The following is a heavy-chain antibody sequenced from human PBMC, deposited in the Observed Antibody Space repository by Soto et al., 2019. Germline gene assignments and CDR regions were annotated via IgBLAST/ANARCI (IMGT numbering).Heavy chain of an antibody. CDR1: GGSVSSGVYY. V-gene: IGHV4-61*08. CDR3: ARDGRGSGSYYPGRFDP. D-gene: IGHD3-10*01. Sequence: SETLSLTCTVSGGSVSSGVYYWSWIRQPPGKGLEWIGYIYYNGSTNYNPSLKSRVTISVDTSKNQFSLDLSSVSAADTAVYYCARDGRGSGSYYPGRFDPWGQGTLVTVSS. J-gene: IGHJ5*02. CDR2: IYYNGST.